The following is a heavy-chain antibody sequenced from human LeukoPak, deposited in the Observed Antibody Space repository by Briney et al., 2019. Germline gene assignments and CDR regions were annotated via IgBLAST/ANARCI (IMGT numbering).Heavy chain of an antibody. V-gene: IGHV3-23*01. J-gene: IGHJ4*01. Sequence: GGSLRLSCTASGFTFDIYAITWVRQTPGKRLEWVSSISDGIGNPYYADFVKGRFTISRDNSKNTLYLQMNSLRVDDTAVYYCARPVGITNRVMEDYWGHGTLVTVSS. CDR3: ARPVGITNRVMEDY. D-gene: IGHD2-8*01. CDR2: ISDGIGNP. CDR1: GFTFDIYA.